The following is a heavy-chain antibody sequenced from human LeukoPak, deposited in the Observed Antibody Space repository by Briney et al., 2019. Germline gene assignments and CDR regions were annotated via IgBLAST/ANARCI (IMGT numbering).Heavy chain of an antibody. CDR3: ARRVWFGEAYFAY. D-gene: IGHD3-10*01. CDR1: GGSISSSSYY. Sequence: PSETLSLTCTVSGGSISSSSYYWGWIRQPPGKGLEWIGSIYYSGSTYCHPSLKSRVPICVDPYKTRFSLKLSPVTAQEPAGYFWARRVWFGEAYFAYWGQGTLVTASS. V-gene: IGHV4-39*01. J-gene: IGHJ4*02. CDR2: IYYSGST.